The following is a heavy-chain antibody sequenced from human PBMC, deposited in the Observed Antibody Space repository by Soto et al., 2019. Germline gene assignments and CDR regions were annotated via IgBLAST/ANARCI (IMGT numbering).Heavy chain of an antibody. CDR2: IYYTGST. D-gene: IGHD2-21*02. V-gene: IGHV4-59*01. Sequence: SETLSLTCTFSGDSITNYYWSLIRQPPGKGLEWLGYIYYTGSTNYNPSVKSRVTISLYTSQNQFSLKLNSVAAADTAVYYCARVGTVDLASHIWGQGTMVTVSS. CDR3: ARVGTVDLASHI. J-gene: IGHJ3*02. CDR1: GDSITNYY.